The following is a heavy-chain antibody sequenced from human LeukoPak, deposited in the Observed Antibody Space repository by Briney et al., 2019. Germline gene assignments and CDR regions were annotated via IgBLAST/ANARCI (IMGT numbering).Heavy chain of an antibody. V-gene: IGHV3-23*01. CDR1: GFTFSSYA. J-gene: IGHJ4*02. Sequence: PGGSLRLSCAASGFTFSSYAMSWVRQAPGKGLKWVSAISGSGGSTYYADSVKGRFTISRDNSKNTVSLRMNSLRAEDSAVYYCASRKEYTTSSVFYWGQGTLVTVSS. CDR2: ISGSGGST. D-gene: IGHD6-6*01. CDR3: ASRKEYTTSSVFY.